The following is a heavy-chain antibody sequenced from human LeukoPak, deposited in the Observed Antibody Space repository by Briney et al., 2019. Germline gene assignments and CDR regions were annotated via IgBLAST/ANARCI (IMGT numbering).Heavy chain of an antibody. V-gene: IGHV4-39*07. CDR1: GGSISSSSYY. J-gene: IGHJ4*02. CDR3: ARKDGDY. CDR2: IYYSGST. Sequence: SETLSLTCTVSGGSISSSSYYWGWIRQTPGKGLEWIGSIYYSGSTYYNPSLKSRVTMSLDTSRNQFSLKLSTVTAADTAVYYCARKDGDYWGQGTLVTVSS.